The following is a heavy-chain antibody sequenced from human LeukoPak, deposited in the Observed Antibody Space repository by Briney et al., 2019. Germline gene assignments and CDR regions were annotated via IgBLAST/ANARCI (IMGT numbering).Heavy chain of an antibody. CDR2: IRSKANSYAT. CDR3: TRVAVGATDY. CDR1: GFTFSGSA. V-gene: IGHV3-73*01. D-gene: IGHD1-26*01. J-gene: IGHJ4*02. Sequence: GGSLRLSCAASGFTFSGSAMNWVRQASGKGLEWVGRIRSKANSYATAYAASVKGKFTISRDDSKNTAYLQMNSLKTEDTAVYYCTRVAVGATDYWGQGTLVTVSS.